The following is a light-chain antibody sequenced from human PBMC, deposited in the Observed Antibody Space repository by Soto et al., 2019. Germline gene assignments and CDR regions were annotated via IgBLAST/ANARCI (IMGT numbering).Light chain of an antibody. CDR2: DAS. CDR1: QSVPSSC. J-gene: IGKJ4*01. CDR3: HQYGSSPLT. V-gene: IGKV3-20*01. Sequence: EIVLTQSPGTLSLSPGERATLSCRASQSVPSSCLAWHQQKPGQAPRLLIYDASSRATGIPDRFSGSESGTDFTLTIRRLEPEDFAVYYCHQYGSSPLTFGGGTKVGIK.